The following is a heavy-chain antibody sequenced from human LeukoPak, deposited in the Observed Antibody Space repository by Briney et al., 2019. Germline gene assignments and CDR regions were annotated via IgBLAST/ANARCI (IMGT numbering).Heavy chain of an antibody. V-gene: IGHV4-39*01. CDR3: ARQEAYSSSLGGYYFDY. Sequence: SETLSLTCTVSGGSISSSSYYWGWIRQPPGKGLEWIGSIYYSGSTYYNPSLKSRVTISVDTSKNQFSLKLSSVTAADTAVYYCARQEAYSSSLGGYYFDYWGQGTLVTVSS. D-gene: IGHD6-13*01. CDR2: IYYSGST. CDR1: GGSISSSSYY. J-gene: IGHJ4*02.